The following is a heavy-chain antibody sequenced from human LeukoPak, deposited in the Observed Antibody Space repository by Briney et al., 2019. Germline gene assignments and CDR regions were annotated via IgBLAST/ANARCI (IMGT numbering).Heavy chain of an antibody. V-gene: IGHV4-61*02. J-gene: IGHJ4*02. Sequence: SQTLSLTXTVSGGSISSGSYYWSWIRQPAGKGLEGVGRIHSSGSTNYNSSLKRRVTMSVDTSKNQFSLNLSSVTAAHTAVYYCARINFGVVRGDFDYWGQGTLVTVSS. D-gene: IGHD3-3*01. CDR2: IHSSGST. CDR1: GGSISSGSYY. CDR3: ARINFGVVRGDFDY.